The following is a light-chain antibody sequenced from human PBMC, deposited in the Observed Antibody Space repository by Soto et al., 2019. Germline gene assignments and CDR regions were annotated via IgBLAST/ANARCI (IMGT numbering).Light chain of an antibody. V-gene: IGKV2-24*01. Sequence: DIVLTQTPLSSPVTPGQPASISCKSGRSLVHRNGNTYLSWLLQRPGQPPRLLIYKVSNRLSGGPDRFSGSGAGTDFTLNISRVEAEDVGVYYCMQATQFPLTFGGGTRVEIK. CDR2: KVS. CDR1: RSLVHRNGNTY. J-gene: IGKJ4*01. CDR3: MQATQFPLT.